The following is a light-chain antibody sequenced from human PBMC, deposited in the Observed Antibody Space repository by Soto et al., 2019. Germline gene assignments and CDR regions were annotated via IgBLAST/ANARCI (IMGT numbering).Light chain of an antibody. CDR2: DTS. CDR1: QGIGDT. J-gene: IGKJ4*01. CDR3: QLYNFLPIP. Sequence: SMSLVALCVSKKKCVPLSCRANQGIGDTLAWYQHKPGQTPRLLIYDTSTRATGVPARFSGSRSGPEFTLTINCLQSEDFAIYYCQLYNFLPIPFGGGTKV. V-gene: IGKV3-15*01.